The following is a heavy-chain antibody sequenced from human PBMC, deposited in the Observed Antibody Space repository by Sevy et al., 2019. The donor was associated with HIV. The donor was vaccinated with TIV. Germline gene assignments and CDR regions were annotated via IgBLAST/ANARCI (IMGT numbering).Heavy chain of an antibody. CDR3: ARGAYDV. CDR2: ISSRSSFT. J-gene: IGHJ3*01. Sequence: GGSLRLSCVGSGFTFGDYYISWIRQAPGKGLECVAYISSRSSFTNYTDSVRGRFTISIDNAKNEVFLQMNSLRAEDTGVYYCARGAYDVWGQGTTVTVSS. CDR1: GFTFGDYY. V-gene: IGHV3-11*06.